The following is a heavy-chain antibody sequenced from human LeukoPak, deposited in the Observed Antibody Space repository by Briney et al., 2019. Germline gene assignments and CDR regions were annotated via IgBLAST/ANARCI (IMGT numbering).Heavy chain of an antibody. V-gene: IGHV4-59*01. J-gene: IGHJ4*02. CDR3: ARSVLGYSYGLHIDY. CDR1: GVSISSEY. CDR2: IHYRGST. Sequence: SETLSLTCTLSGVSISSEYCTWIRQPPGKGLEWIGYIHYRGSTNYNPSLKSRVTISVDTSKNQCSLQLSSLTAADTAVYYCARSVLGYSYGLHIDYWGQGTLVTVSS. D-gene: IGHD5-18*01.